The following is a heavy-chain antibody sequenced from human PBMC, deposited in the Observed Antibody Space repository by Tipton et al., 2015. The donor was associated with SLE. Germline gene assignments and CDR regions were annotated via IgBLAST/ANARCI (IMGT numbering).Heavy chain of an antibody. V-gene: IGHV4-31*03. CDR3: AREFGNYYYMDV. Sequence: LRLSCTVSGGSISSGVYYWNWMRPHPGKGLEWIGYIYYSGNTYYNPSLKSRVTISVDTSKNQFSLHLTFVTAADTAVYYCAREFGNYYYMDVWGKGTTVTVSS. J-gene: IGHJ6*03. D-gene: IGHD3-10*01. CDR1: GGSISSGVYY. CDR2: IYYSGNT.